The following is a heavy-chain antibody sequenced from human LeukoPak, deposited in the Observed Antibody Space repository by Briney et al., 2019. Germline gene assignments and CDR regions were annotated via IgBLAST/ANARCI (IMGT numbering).Heavy chain of an antibody. Sequence: GGSLRLSCAASGFTVSRNYMSWVRQAPGKGLEWVSVLYSAGSTHYADSVKGRFTISRDNAKNSLYLQMNSLRAEDTAVHYCASSIRERRPDYWGQGTLVTVSS. J-gene: IGHJ4*02. D-gene: IGHD1-1*01. CDR2: LYSAGST. V-gene: IGHV3-53*01. CDR1: GFTVSRNY. CDR3: ASSIRERRPDY.